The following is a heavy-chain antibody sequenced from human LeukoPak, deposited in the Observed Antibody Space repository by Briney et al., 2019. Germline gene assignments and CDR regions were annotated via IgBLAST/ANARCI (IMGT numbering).Heavy chain of an antibody. CDR3: ARDSNILTGYYMVYFDY. J-gene: IGHJ4*02. CDR1: NNTLSNNG. CDR2: ISGYNTYT. Sequence: ASVKVSCKASNNTLSNNGITWVRQAPGQGLEWMGWISGYNTYTTYAQKFQDRVTMTKDTSMSTAYMELRSLRSDDTAVYYCARDSNILTGYYMVYFDYWGQGTLVTVSS. D-gene: IGHD3-9*01. V-gene: IGHV1-18*01.